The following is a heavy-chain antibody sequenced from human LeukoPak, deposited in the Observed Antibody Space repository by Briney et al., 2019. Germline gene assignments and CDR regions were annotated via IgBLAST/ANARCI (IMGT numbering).Heavy chain of an antibody. CDR1: GGSISSGSYY. CDR2: IYTSGST. V-gene: IGHV4-61*02. J-gene: IGHJ4*02. Sequence: SETLSLTCTVSGGSISSGSYYWSWIRQPAGKGLEWIGRIYTSGSTNYNPSLNSRVTISVDTSKNQVSLKLTSVTAADTAAYYCARDTYHYDISGYYRLDYWGQGTLVTVSS. CDR3: ARDTYHYDISGYYRLDY. D-gene: IGHD3-22*01.